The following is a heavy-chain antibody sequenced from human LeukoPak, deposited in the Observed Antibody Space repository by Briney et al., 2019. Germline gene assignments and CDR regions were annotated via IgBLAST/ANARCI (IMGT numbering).Heavy chain of an antibody. J-gene: IGHJ5*02. D-gene: IGHD3-3*01. V-gene: IGHV3-7*01. CDR2: IKQDGSET. Sequence: GGSPRLSCAASGFAMSTYWMSWLRQAPGKGPEWVAHIKQDGSETYYVDSVKGRFTISRDNAKNSLWLQMNSLRGEDTAMYYCARSISVEGDAWGQGTLVTVSS. CDR1: GFAMSTYW. CDR3: ARSISVEGDA.